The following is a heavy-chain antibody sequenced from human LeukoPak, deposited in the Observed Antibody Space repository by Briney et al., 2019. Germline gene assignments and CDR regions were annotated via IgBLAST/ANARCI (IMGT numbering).Heavy chain of an antibody. V-gene: IGHV4-59*01. CDR2: IYYSGST. Sequence: SETLSLTCTVSGGSISSYYWSWIRQPPGKGLEWIGYIYYSGSTNYNPSLKSRVTISVDTSKNQFSLKLSSVTAADTAVYYCARDSWGSGWYDYWGQGTLVTISS. CDR3: ARDSWGSGWYDY. CDR1: GGSISSYY. D-gene: IGHD6-19*01. J-gene: IGHJ4*02.